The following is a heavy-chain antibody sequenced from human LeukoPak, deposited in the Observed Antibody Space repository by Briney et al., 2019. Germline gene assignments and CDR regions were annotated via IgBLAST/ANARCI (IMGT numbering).Heavy chain of an antibody. CDR2: ISGSGSHT. D-gene: IGHD3-16*01. Sequence: GGSLRLSCAAPGFTFSDYYMSWIRQAPGKGLEWVSYISGSGSHTTYADSVRGRFTISRDNAKNSLSLQVNSLRADDTAVYYCARVLWVQNYYYGMDVWGQGTTVTVSS. CDR1: GFTFSDYY. V-gene: IGHV3-11*06. CDR3: ARVLWVQNYYYGMDV. J-gene: IGHJ6*02.